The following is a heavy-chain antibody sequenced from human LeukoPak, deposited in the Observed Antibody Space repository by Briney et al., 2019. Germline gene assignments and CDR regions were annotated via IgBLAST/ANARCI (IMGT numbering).Heavy chain of an antibody. D-gene: IGHD3-10*01. Sequence: PGGSPRLSCAASGFTLSDYHMNWVRQAPGKGLEWLSSITTISHYIYYAGAVRGRFTISRDHAKNSLYLQMNSLRGEDTAVYYCARSGGPGTYHQLRYNWFDPWGQGTLVTVSS. V-gene: IGHV3-21*01. CDR2: ITTISHYI. J-gene: IGHJ5*02. CDR1: GFTLSDYH. CDR3: ARSGGPGTYHQLRYNWFDP.